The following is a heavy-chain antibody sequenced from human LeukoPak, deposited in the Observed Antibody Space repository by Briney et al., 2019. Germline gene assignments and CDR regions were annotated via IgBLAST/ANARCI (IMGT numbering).Heavy chain of an antibody. Sequence: SETLSLTCTVSGGSISSGTYYWTWIRQPAGKGLEWVGRIHSSWGTNYNPSLKSRVTISVDTSKNQFSLRLSSVTAADTAMYYCARSLPYSSGWYFGSQMDVWGKGTTVTVSS. D-gene: IGHD6-19*01. J-gene: IGHJ6*04. V-gene: IGHV4-61*02. CDR2: IHSSWGT. CDR3: ARSLPYSSGWYFGSQMDV. CDR1: GGSISSGTYY.